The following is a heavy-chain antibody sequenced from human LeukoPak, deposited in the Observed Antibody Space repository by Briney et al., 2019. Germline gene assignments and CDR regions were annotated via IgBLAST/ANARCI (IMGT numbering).Heavy chain of an antibody. J-gene: IGHJ4*02. CDR3: ARGPYSSGWYGLDFDY. V-gene: IGHV3-7*01. CDR1: GFTFSSYW. Sequence: GGSLRLSCAASGFTFSSYWMSWVRQAPGKGLEWVANIKQDGSEKYYVGSVKGRFTISRDNAKNSLYLQMNSLRAEDTAVYYCARGPYSSGWYGLDFDYWGQGTLVTVSS. D-gene: IGHD6-19*01. CDR2: IKQDGSEK.